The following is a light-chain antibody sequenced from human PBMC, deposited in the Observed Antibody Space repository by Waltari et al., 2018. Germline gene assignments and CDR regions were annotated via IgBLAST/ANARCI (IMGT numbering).Light chain of an antibody. CDR2: GAS. V-gene: IGKV3-20*01. CDR1: QSVSSD. J-gene: IGKJ2*03. CDR3: QKYDNSPHS. Sequence: VILTQSPDTLSLSPGERATLSCRASQSVSSDLAWYRQKHGQAPRLLIYGASSKATGIPDRFSGSGSGTEFTLTISSLEPEDFAVYYCQKYDNSPHSFGQGTKVEIK.